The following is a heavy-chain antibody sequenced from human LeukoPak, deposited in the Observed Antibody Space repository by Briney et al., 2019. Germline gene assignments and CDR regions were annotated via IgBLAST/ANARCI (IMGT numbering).Heavy chain of an antibody. D-gene: IGHD3-10*01. CDR1: GFTFSSYA. CDR2: ISGNGGST. Sequence: GGSLKLSFSASGFTFSSYAMRRVRPAPGKGLEWVSAISGNGGSTYYADSVKGRFTISRDNSKNPLYLQMNSLRAEDTAVYYCAKSPHGSGSYYNGYYYYMDVWGKGTTVTVSS. CDR3: AKSPHGSGSYYNGYYYYMDV. J-gene: IGHJ6*03. V-gene: IGHV3-23*01.